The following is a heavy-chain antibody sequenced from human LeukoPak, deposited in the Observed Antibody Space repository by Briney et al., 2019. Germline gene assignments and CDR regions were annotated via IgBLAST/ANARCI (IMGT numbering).Heavy chain of an antibody. CDR1: GGSISSSSYY. CDR3: ARLKNYYYYYMDV. Sequence: SETLSLTCTASGGSISSSSYYWGWIRQPPGKGLEWIGSIYYSGSTYYNPSLKSRATISVDTSKNQFSLKLSSVTAADTAVYYCARLKNYYYYYMDVWGKGTTVTVSS. J-gene: IGHJ6*03. CDR2: IYYSGST. V-gene: IGHV4-39*01.